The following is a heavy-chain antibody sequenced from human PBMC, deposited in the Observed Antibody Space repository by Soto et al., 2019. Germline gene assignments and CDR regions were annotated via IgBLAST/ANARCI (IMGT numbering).Heavy chain of an antibody. V-gene: IGHV3-74*01. CDR2: IQNDGSRT. CDR3: AGGDRGAFDL. CDR1: GFTFSYYW. D-gene: IGHD3-10*01. Sequence: EVQVVESGGGLVQPGGSLRLSCAASGFTFSYYWMHWVRQAPGTGLVWVSHIQNDGSRTTYADSVKGRFTISRDNAKNTLYLQMTSLRAEDTAVYYCAGGDRGAFDLWGQGTMVTVSS. J-gene: IGHJ3*01.